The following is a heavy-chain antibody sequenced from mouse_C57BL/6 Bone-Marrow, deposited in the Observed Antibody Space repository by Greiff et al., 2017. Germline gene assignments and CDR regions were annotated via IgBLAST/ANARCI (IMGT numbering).Heavy chain of an antibody. Sequence: QVQLQQSGAELARPGASVKLSCKASGYPFTSYGISWVKQRTGPGLEWIGEIYPRSGNNYYNEKLKGKATLTADKSSSTAYMELRSLTSEDAAVYFCARRNYGSSYGAMDYWGQGTSVTVSS. V-gene: IGHV1-81*01. CDR1: GYPFTSYG. D-gene: IGHD1-1*01. CDR2: IYPRSGNN. J-gene: IGHJ4*01. CDR3: ARRNYGSSYGAMDY.